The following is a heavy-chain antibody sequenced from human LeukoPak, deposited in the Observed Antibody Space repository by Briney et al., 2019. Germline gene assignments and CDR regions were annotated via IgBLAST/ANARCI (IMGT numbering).Heavy chain of an antibody. CDR3: ARETSSRYFDY. J-gene: IGHJ4*02. CDR2: INTNTGNP. Sequence: ASVKVSCKASGYTFTKYAINWVRQAPGQGLEWMGWINTNTGNPTYAQGFTGRFVFSLDTSVSTAYLQISSLKAEDTAVYYCARETSSRYFDYWGQGTLVTVSS. CDR1: GYTFTKYA. V-gene: IGHV7-4-1*02.